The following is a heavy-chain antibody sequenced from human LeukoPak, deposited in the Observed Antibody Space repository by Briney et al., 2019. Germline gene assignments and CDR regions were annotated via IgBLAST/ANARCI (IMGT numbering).Heavy chain of an antibody. CDR1: RFTFSSSA. CDR2: ISGSGGST. J-gene: IGHJ4*02. Sequence: GGSLRLSCAASRFTFSSSAMSWVRQAPGKGLEWVSTISGSGGSTYSTDSVKGRFTISRDNSKSTLYLQMNSLRVEDTAIYYCAKGLGNWATAYFDYWGQGTLVTVSS. CDR3: AKGLGNWATAYFDY. D-gene: IGHD5-24*01. V-gene: IGHV3-23*01.